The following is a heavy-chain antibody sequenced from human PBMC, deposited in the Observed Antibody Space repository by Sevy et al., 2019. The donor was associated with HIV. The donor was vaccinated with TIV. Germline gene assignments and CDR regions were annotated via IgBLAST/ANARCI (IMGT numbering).Heavy chain of an antibody. CDR3: AKDGRLLYYFDY. CDR2: IRYDGSNK. CDR1: GFTFSSYG. V-gene: IGHV3-30*02. Sequence: GGSLRLSCAASGFTFSSYGMHWVRQAPGKGLEWVAFIRYDGSNKYYADSVKGRFTNSRDNSKNTLYLQMNSLRAEDTAVYYCAKDGRLLYYFDYWGQGTLVTVSS. J-gene: IGHJ4*02. D-gene: IGHD6-25*01.